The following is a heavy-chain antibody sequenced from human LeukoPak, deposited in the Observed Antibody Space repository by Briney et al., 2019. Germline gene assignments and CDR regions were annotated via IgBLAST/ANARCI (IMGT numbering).Heavy chain of an antibody. CDR2: IFYSGST. Sequence: SETLSLTCTVSGDSISNYYWSWIRQPPGKGLEWIGYIFYSGSTNLNPSLRSRVTISVDTSKNQFSLKLRSVSAADTAVYYCARGWGYFDYWGQGTLVTVSS. V-gene: IGHV4-59*12. CDR1: GDSISNYY. CDR3: ARGWGYFDY. D-gene: IGHD1-26*01. J-gene: IGHJ4*02.